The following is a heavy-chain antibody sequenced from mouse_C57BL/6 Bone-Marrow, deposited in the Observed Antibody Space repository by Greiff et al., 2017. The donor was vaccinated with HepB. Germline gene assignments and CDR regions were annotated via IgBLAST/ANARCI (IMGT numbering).Heavy chain of an antibody. V-gene: IGHV14-3*01. CDR2: IDPANGNT. J-gene: IGHJ1*03. Sequence: EVQLQQSVAELVRPGASVKLSCTASGFNIKNTYMHWVKQRPEQGLEWIGRIDPANGNTKYAPKFQGKATLTVDKSSSTAYMELRSLTSEDSAVYYCARVQNYYGSSYWYFDVWGTGTTVTVSS. D-gene: IGHD1-1*01. CDR3: ARVQNYYGSSYWYFDV. CDR1: GFNIKNTY.